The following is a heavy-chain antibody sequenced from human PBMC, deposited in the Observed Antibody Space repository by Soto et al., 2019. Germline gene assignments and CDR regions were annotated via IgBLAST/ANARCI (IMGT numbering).Heavy chain of an antibody. CDR1: GGSMNTYTYY. Sequence: SETLCLTCVVSGGSMNTYTYYWGWIRQPPGKGLESIGSMSGSGSTHYNPSLKRRLTISLGMSKNHLSLDLRSVTAADTAVFYCVRHFSARGGDHFPHWGQDTPVTVSS. J-gene: IGHJ1*01. V-gene: IGHV4-39*02. CDR3: VRHFSARGGDHFPH. CDR2: MSGSGST. D-gene: IGHD3-10*01.